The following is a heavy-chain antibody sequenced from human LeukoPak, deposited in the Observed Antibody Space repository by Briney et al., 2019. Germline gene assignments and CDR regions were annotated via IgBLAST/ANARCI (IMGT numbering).Heavy chain of an antibody. D-gene: IGHD4-17*01. CDR2: ISWNSGSI. CDR3: AKDRHGDYVGYFQH. CDR1: GFTFDDYA. V-gene: IGHV3-9*01. Sequence: GRSLRLSCAASGFTFDDYAMHWVRQAPGKGLEWVPGISWNSGSIGYADSVKGRFTISRDNAKNSLYLQMNSLRAEDTALYYCAKDRHGDYVGYFQHWGQGTLVTVSS. J-gene: IGHJ1*01.